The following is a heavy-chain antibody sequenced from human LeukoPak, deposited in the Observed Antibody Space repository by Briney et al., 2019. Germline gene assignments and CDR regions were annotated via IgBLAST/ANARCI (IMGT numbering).Heavy chain of an antibody. CDR3: ARAPYYDILTGYSN. CDR1: GGSFSGYY. CDR2: INHSGST. J-gene: IGHJ4*02. Sequence: SETPSLTCAVYGGSFSGYYWSWIRQPPGKGLEWIGEINHSGSTNYNPSLKSRVTISVDTSKNQFSLKLSSVTAADTAVYYCARAPYYDILTGYSNWGQGTLVTVSS. V-gene: IGHV4-34*01. D-gene: IGHD3-9*01.